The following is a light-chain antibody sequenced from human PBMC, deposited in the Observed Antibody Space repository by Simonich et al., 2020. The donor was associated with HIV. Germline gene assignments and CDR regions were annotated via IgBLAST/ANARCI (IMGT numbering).Light chain of an antibody. J-gene: IGLJ3*02. Sequence: QSALTQPASVSGSPGQSITISCTGTSSDIGGYNYVSWYQQHPGKAPKLMIYDVRKRPSGVSNRFSGSKSGNTASLTISGLQTEDEADYYCSSYTSSSTWVFGGRTKLTVL. V-gene: IGLV2-14*01. CDR3: SSYTSSSTWV. CDR2: DVR. CDR1: SSDIGGYNY.